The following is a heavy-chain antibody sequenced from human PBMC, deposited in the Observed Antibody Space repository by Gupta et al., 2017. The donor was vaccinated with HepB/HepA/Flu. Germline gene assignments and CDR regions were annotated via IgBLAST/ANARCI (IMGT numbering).Heavy chain of an antibody. CDR2: IWYDGCNK. CDR3: ARERGGGYCSGGSCYSGYNYYYYYMDV. CDR1: GFTFSSDG. D-gene: IGHD2-15*01. V-gene: IGHV3-33*01. Sequence: QVQLVESGGGVVQPGRSLRLSCAASGFTFSSDGMHWVRQAPGKGLEWVAVIWYDGCNKYYADSVKGRFTISRDNSKNTLYLQMNSLRAEDTAVYYCARERGGGYCSGGSCYSGYNYYYYYMDVWGKGTTVTVSS. J-gene: IGHJ6*03.